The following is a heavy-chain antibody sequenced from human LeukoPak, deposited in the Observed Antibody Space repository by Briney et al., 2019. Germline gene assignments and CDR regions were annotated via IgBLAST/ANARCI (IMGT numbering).Heavy chain of an antibody. CDR2: ISGSGGST. Sequence: GGSLRLSCAASGFTFDDYGMSWVRQAPGKGLEWVSAISGSGGSTYYADSVKGRFTISRDNSKNTLYLQMNSLRAEDTAVYYCANPDAFDIWGQGTMVTVSS. CDR1: GFTFDDYG. J-gene: IGHJ3*02. V-gene: IGHV3-23*01. CDR3: ANPDAFDI.